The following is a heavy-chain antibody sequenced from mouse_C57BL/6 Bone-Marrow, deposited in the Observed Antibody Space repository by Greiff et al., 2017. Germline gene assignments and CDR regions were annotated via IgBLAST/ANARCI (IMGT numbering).Heavy chain of an antibody. CDR1: GYTFTSYG. V-gene: IGHV1-81*01. CDR3: AKGSPIAY. CDR2: IYPRSGTN. Sequence: QVQLQQSGAELARPGASVKLSCTASGYTFTSYGISWVKQRTGQGLEWIGEIYPRSGTNYYNEKFKGKATLTADKSSSTANMEVGSLASEDCAVYFYAKGSPIAYWGQGTLVTVSA. J-gene: IGHJ3*01.